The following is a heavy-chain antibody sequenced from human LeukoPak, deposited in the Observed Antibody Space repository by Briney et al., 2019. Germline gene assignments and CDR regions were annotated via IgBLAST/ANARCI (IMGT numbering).Heavy chain of an antibody. D-gene: IGHD2-8*02. CDR2: IGTNGIRT. Sequence: GGSLRLSCSASGFTFNSYAIHWVRQAPGKGLEYVSSIGTNGIRTYYADSVTGRFTISRDHSKNPLYLQMSRLRAEDTAVYYCVKGQEVGYAPTFDYWGQGTLVTVPS. CDR1: GFTFNSYA. V-gene: IGHV3-64D*06. CDR3: VKGQEVGYAPTFDY. J-gene: IGHJ4*02.